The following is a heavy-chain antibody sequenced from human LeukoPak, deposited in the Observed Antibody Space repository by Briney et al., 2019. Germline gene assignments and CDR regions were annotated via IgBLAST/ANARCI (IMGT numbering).Heavy chain of an antibody. D-gene: IGHD5-18*01. V-gene: IGHV3-23*01. Sequence: PGGSLRLSCAASGFTFSSYAMSWVRQAPGKGLEWVSAISGSGGSTYYADSVKGRFTISRDNSKNTLYLQMNSLGAEDTAVYYCARDGYSYGYPGYWGQGTLVTVSS. CDR2: ISGSGGST. J-gene: IGHJ4*02. CDR3: ARDGYSYGYPGY. CDR1: GFTFSSYA.